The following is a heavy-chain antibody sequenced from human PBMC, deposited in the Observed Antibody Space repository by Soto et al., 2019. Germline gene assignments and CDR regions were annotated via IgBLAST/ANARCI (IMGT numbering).Heavy chain of an antibody. CDR2: IDPSDSYT. CDR1: GYSFTSHW. CDR3: ATVVGIAAAGNYYYGMDV. J-gene: IGHJ6*02. Sequence: PGESLKISCKGSGYSFTSHWISWVRQMPGKGLEWMGRIDPSDSYTNYSPSFQGHVTISADKSISTAYLQWSSLKASDTAMYYCATVVGIAAAGNYYYGMDVWGQGTTVTVSS. V-gene: IGHV5-10-1*01. D-gene: IGHD6-13*01.